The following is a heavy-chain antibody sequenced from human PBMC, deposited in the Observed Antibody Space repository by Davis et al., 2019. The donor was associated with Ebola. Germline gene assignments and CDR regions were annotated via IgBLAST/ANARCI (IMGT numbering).Heavy chain of an antibody. D-gene: IGHD2-15*01. CDR2: IYYSGST. CDR1: GGSLSGYY. J-gene: IGHJ4*02. V-gene: IGHV4-39*01. CDR3: ATLGRFCRGGICYSFDS. Sequence: MPSETLSLTCGVSGGSLSGYYWALIRQPPGKGLEWIGSIYYSGSTYYNPSLKSRVTMSVDPSKSQFSLSLTSVTAADTAVYYCATLGRFCRGGICYSFDSWGQGTLVTVSS.